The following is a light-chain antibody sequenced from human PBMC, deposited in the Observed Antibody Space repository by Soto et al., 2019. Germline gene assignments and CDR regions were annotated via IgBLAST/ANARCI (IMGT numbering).Light chain of an antibody. V-gene: IGKV3-11*01. Sequence: EIVLTQSPATLSLSPGERATLSCRASQSVSSNLAWYQQKPGQAPRLLTYDASTRATGIPARFSGSGSGTEFTLTISSLEPEDFAVYYCQQHSNWPPTFGQGTKVDIK. CDR3: QQHSNWPPT. CDR2: DAS. CDR1: QSVSSN. J-gene: IGKJ1*01.